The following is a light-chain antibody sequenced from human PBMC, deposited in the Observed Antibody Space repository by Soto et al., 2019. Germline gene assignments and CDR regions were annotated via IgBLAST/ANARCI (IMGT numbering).Light chain of an antibody. CDR3: QQLDSYPIT. CDR1: QGISSY. CDR2: AAS. V-gene: IGKV1-9*01. Sequence: IQLTQSPSSLSASVGDTVTITCRASQGISSYLAWYQQKPGKAPKLLIYAASTLQTGVPSTFSGSASGTDFTLTISSLQPEDFATYFCQQLDSYPITFGQGTRLEIK. J-gene: IGKJ5*01.